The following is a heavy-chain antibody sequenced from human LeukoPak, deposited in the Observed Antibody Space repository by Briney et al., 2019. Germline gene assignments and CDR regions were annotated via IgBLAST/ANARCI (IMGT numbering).Heavy chain of an antibody. D-gene: IGHD3-22*01. Sequence: GGSLRLSCEASGFVFGHSWMSWVRQTPGKGLEWVANINLDGSEINYLDSLTGRLTISRDNAKDSLYLQMNGLRAEDTAVYFCVRDRGYSTFDYWGQGTLVTVSS. CDR2: INLDGSEI. CDR3: VRDRGYSTFDY. J-gene: IGHJ4*02. V-gene: IGHV3-7*03. CDR1: GFVFGHSW.